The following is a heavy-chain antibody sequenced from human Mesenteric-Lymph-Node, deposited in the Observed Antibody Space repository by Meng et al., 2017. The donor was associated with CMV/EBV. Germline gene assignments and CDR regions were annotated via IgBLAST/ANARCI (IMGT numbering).Heavy chain of an antibody. J-gene: IGHJ4*02. CDR2: VYSGGITT. D-gene: IGHD3-22*01. Sequence: ETLSLTCAASGFTFSGYALSWVRQAPGKGLECVSIVYSGGITTYYAESVKGRFTISRDDSKNTLYLQMNNLRGEDTAVYYCAKAVSSGYFDNWGQGNLVTVSS. CDR3: AKAVSSGYFDN. CDR1: GFTFSGYA. V-gene: IGHV3-23*03.